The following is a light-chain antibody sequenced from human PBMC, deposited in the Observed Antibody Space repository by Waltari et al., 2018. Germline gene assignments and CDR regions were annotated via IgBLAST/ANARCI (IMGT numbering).Light chain of an antibody. Sequence: EIVMTQSQATLSVSLGERDTLTCRASQSVGSNYLAWYQQTPGQAPRLLISSASTRATGVPARFSGSGSGTEFTLTISSLQSEDFAIYYCQQYNNWPWTFGQGTKVEI. CDR1: QSVGSN. CDR3: QQYNNWPWT. V-gene: IGKV3-15*01. J-gene: IGKJ1*01. CDR2: SAS.